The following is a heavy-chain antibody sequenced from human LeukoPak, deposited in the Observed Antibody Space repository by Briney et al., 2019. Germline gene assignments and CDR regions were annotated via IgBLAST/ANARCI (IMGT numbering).Heavy chain of an antibody. J-gene: IGHJ4*02. V-gene: IGHV4-34*01. D-gene: IGHD3-10*01. CDR3: ARDPRYPSSPNYYGSGSYLDY. CDR2: INHSGST. CDR1: SGSFSGYY. Sequence: SETLSLTCAVYSGSFSGYYWSWIRQPPGKGLEWIGEINHSGSTNYNPSLKSRVTISVDTSKNQFSLKLNSVAAADTAVYYCARDPRYPSSPNYYGSGSYLDYWGQGTLVTVSS.